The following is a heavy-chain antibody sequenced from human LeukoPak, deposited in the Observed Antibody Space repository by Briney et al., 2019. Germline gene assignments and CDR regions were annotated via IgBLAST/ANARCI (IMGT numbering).Heavy chain of an antibody. CDR2: ISRTGIT. J-gene: IGHJ4*02. CDR1: GGSITGGDYY. D-gene: IGHD5-18*01. CDR3: ARDGGYNYGPFDC. V-gene: IGHV4-31*03. Sequence: SETLSLTCTVSGGSITGGDYYWSWIRQHPGKGLEWIGSISRTGITYYNPSLKSRLTISGDTSKNQFSLKLSSATAADTAVHYCARDGGYNYGPFDCWGQGTLVTVSS.